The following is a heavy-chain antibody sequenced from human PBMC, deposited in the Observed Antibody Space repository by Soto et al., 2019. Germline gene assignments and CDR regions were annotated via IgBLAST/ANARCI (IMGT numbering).Heavy chain of an antibody. V-gene: IGHV4-59*01. CDR1: GGSISSYY. J-gene: IGHJ4*02. D-gene: IGHD6-6*01. CDR2: IYYSGST. Sequence: PSETLSLTCTVSGGSISSYYWSWIRQPPGKGLEWIGYIYYSGSTNYNPSLKSRVTISVDTSKNQFSLKLSSVTAADTAVYYCARSFSEYSSSYGYDYWGQGTLVTVSS. CDR3: ARSFSEYSSSYGYDY.